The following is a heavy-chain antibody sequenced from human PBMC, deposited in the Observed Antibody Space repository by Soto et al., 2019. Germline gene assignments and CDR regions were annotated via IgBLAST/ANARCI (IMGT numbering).Heavy chain of an antibody. CDR3: ARALGDYDNWFDP. V-gene: IGHV4-34*09. J-gene: IGHJ5*02. CDR1: GGSFSGYY. CDR2: INHSGST. D-gene: IGHD4-17*01. Sequence: SETLSLTCAVYGGSFSGYYWSWIRQPPGKGLEWIGEINHSGSTNYNPSLKSRVTISVDTSKNQFSLKLSSVTAADTAVYYCARALGDYDNWFDPWGQGTLVTVSS.